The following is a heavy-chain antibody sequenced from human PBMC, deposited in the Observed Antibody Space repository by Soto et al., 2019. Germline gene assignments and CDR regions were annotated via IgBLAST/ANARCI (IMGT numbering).Heavy chain of an antibody. V-gene: IGHV4-59*01. CDR3: ARDSRYYYGSGTSYYFDY. Sequence: SETLSLTCTVSGDSMNSYYWSWIRQPPGKGLEWIGYISNSGSTNYNPSLKSRVTISLDASKNQFSLKLSSVTAADTAVYYCARDSRYYYGSGTSYYFDYWGQGTLVTVSS. CDR2: ISNSGST. J-gene: IGHJ4*02. D-gene: IGHD3-10*01. CDR1: GDSMNSYY.